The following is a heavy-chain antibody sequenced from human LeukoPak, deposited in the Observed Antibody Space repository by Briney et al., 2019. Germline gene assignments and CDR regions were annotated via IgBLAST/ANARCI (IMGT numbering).Heavy chain of an antibody. CDR1: GFTFSSYW. V-gene: IGHV3-74*01. CDR2: INSDGSST. Sequence: GGSLGLSCAASGFTFSSYWMHWVRQAPGRGLVWVSRINSDGSSTSYADSVKGRFTISRDNAKNTLYLQMNSLRAEDTAVYYCARGLGCSSTSCYYYYYYMDVWGKGTTVTVSS. CDR3: ARGLGCSSTSCYYYYYYMDV. D-gene: IGHD2-2*01. J-gene: IGHJ6*03.